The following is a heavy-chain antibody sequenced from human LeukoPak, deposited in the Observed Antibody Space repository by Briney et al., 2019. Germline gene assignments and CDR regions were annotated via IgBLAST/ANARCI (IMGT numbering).Heavy chain of an antibody. CDR3: AELGITMIGGV. CDR1: GFTFSSYE. CDR2: ISSSGSTI. D-gene: IGHD3-10*02. Sequence: GGSLRLSCAASGFTFSSYEMNWVRQVPGKGLEWVSYISSSGSTIYYADSVKGRFTISRDNAENSLYLQMNSLRAEDTAVYYCAELGITMIGGVWGKGTTVTISS. J-gene: IGHJ6*04. V-gene: IGHV3-48*03.